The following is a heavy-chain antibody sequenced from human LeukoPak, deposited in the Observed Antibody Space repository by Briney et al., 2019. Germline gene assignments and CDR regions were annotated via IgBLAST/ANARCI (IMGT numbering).Heavy chain of an antibody. V-gene: IGHV1-18*01. D-gene: IGHD3-22*01. CDR1: GYTFTNYG. CDR3: ARGENYDSSGPPDY. CDR2: ISAYNGNT. Sequence: RASVKVSCKASGYTFTNYGINWVRQAPGQGLEWMGWISAYNGNTNYAQKLQGRVTMTTDTSTSTAYMELRSLRSDDTAVYYCARGENYDSSGPPDYWGQGTLVTVSS. J-gene: IGHJ4*02.